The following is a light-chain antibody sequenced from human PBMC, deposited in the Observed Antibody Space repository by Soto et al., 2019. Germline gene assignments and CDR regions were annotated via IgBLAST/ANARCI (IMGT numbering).Light chain of an antibody. J-gene: IGKJ5*01. Sequence: PGERATLSCRASQSVSSNLAWYQQKPGQAPRLLIYGASTRATAIPARFSGSGSGTEFTLTISSLQSEDFAVYYCQQYGSSPLISFGQGTRLEIK. CDR2: GAS. CDR3: QQYGSSPLIS. CDR1: QSVSSN. V-gene: IGKV3D-15*02.